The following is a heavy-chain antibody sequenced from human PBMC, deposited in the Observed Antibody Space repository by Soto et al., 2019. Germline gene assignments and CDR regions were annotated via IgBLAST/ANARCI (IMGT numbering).Heavy chain of an antibody. CDR3: ARDYYDSSGYSAPFDY. CDR2: ISSSSSTI. D-gene: IGHD3-22*01. V-gene: IGHV3-48*01. CDR1: GFTFSSYS. J-gene: IGHJ4*02. Sequence: GGSLRLSCAASGFTFSSYSMNWVRQAPGKGLEWVSYISSSSSTIYYADYVKGRFTISRDNAKNSLYLQMNSLRAEDTAVYYCARDYYDSSGYSAPFDYWGQGT.